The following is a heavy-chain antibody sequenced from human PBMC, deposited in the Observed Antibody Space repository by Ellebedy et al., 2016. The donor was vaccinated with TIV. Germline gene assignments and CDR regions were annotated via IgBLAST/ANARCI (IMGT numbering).Heavy chain of an antibody. Sequence: PGGSLRLSCAASRFMSTWMSWVRQAPGKGLEWVGQISQDGSATYSVASVRGRFIISRDNADNSLYLQMNSLRAEDTAVYYCARDSTGTTFDIWGQGTTVIVSS. CDR1: RFMSTW. J-gene: IGHJ3*02. CDR3: ARDSTGTTFDI. CDR2: ISQDGSAT. V-gene: IGHV3-7*03. D-gene: IGHD1-1*01.